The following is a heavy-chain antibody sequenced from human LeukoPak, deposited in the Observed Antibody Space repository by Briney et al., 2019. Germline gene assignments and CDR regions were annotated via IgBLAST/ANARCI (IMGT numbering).Heavy chain of an antibody. Sequence: GGSLRLSCAASGFTFSSYWMHWVRQAPGKGLVWVSRINSDGSSTSYADSVKGRFTISRDNAKNTLYLQMNSLRAEDTAVYYCARDRGCSSTSCYGSTASNWFDPWGQGTLVTVSS. D-gene: IGHD2-2*01. CDR1: GFTFSSYW. J-gene: IGHJ5*02. V-gene: IGHV3-74*01. CDR2: INSDGSST. CDR3: ARDRGCSSTSCYGSTASNWFDP.